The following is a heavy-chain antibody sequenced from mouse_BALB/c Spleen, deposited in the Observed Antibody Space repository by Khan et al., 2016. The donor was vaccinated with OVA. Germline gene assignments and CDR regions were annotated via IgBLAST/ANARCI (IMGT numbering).Heavy chain of an antibody. Sequence: QVQLKQSGPELKKPGETVKISCKASGYTFTNYGMNWVKQAPGKGLKWMGWINTYTGEPTYADDFKGRFAFSLETSASTAYLQINNLKNDDTATYFCASGGYWYFDVWGAGTTVTVSS. J-gene: IGHJ1*01. V-gene: IGHV9-3-1*01. D-gene: IGHD1-1*02. CDR3: ASGGYWYFDV. CDR2: INTYTGEP. CDR1: GYTFTNYG.